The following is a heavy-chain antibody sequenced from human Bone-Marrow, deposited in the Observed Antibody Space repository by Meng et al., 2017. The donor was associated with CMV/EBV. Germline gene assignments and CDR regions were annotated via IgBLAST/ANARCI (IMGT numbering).Heavy chain of an antibody. CDR2: MNPNSGNT. CDR3: ARVEYSSSSGRNRNYYYYYGMDV. Sequence: ASVKVSCKASGYTFTSYDINWVRQATGQGLEWMGWMNPNSGNTGYAQKFQGRVTMTRNTSISTAYMELSSLRSEDTAVYYCARVEYSSSSGRNRNYYYYYGMDVWGQGPTVPVSS. J-gene: IGHJ6*02. V-gene: IGHV1-8*01. CDR1: GYTFTSYD. D-gene: IGHD6-6*01.